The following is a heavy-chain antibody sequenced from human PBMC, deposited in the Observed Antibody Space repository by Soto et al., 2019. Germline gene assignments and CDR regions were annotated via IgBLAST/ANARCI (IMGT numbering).Heavy chain of an antibody. D-gene: IGHD2-2*01. CDR2: ISAYNGNT. Sequence: GASVKVSCKASGYTFTSYGISWVRQAPGQGLEWMGWISAYNGNTNYAQKLQGRVTMTTDTSTSTAYMELRSLRSDGTAVYYCARGGSSTSWFYYMDVWGKGTTVTVSS. CDR3: ARGGSSTSWFYYMDV. J-gene: IGHJ6*03. CDR1: GYTFTSYG. V-gene: IGHV1-18*01.